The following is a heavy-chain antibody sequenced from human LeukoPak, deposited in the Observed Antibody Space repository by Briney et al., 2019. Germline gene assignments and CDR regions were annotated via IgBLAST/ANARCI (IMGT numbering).Heavy chain of an antibody. D-gene: IGHD1-26*01. J-gene: IGHJ6*03. V-gene: IGHV4-38-2*02. CDR1: GYSISSGYF. CDR3: ARVRSGYYYYMDV. CDR2: IYQSETA. Sequence: NPSETLSLTCTVSGYSISSGYFWGWMRQPPGKGLEWIGSIYQSETAHYNPSLKSRVTISVDTSKNQFSLKLSSVTAADTAVYYCARVRSGYYYYMDVWGKGTTVTIPS.